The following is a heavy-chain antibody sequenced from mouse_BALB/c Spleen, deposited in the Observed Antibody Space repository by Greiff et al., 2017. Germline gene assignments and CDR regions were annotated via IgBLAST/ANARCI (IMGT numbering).Heavy chain of an antibody. J-gene: IGHJ1*01. CDR1: GYSFTSYW. CDR2: IDPSDSET. V-gene: IGHV1S126*01. Sequence: VQLQQSGPQLVRPGASVKISCKASGYSFTSYWMHWVKQRPGQGLEWIGMIDPSDSETRLNQKFKDKATLTVDKSSSTAYMQLSSPTSEDSAVYYCARDYYYGSSPSYWYFDVWGAGTTVTVSS. D-gene: IGHD1-1*01. CDR3: ARDYYYGSSPSYWYFDV.